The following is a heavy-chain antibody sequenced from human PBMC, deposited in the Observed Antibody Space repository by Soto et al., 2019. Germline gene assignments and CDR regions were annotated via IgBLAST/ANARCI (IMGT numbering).Heavy chain of an antibody. J-gene: IGHJ4*02. Sequence: QVQLVESGGGVVQPGRSLRLSCAASGFTFSSYGMHWVRQAPGKGLEWVAVIWYGGSNKYYADSVEGRFTISRDNSKNPLYLQMNSLRAEDTAVYYCARRAEYSSPYFDYWGQGTLVTVSS. V-gene: IGHV3-33*01. D-gene: IGHD6-6*01. CDR1: GFTFSSYG. CDR2: IWYGGSNK. CDR3: ARRAEYSSPYFDY.